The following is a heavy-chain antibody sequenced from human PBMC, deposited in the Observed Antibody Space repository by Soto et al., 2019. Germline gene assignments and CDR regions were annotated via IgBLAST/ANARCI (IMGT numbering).Heavy chain of an antibody. D-gene: IGHD3-10*01. V-gene: IGHV3-66*01. J-gene: IGHJ4*02. CDR2: LYSTVVR. Sequence: EVQLVESGGDLVQPGGSLRLSCAASGFTVSNNYMTLVRQAPGKVLECVSVLYSTVVRDYPASVKGRFLISRDNSQNTVYLQMNSLTVEDTAVYYCLRGGRGSQTVGYWGQGTLVTVAA. CDR1: GFTVSNNY. CDR3: LRGGRGSQTVGY.